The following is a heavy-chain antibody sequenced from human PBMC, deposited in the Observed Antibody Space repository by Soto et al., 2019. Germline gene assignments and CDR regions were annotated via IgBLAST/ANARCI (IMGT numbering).Heavy chain of an antibody. CDR2: INSGSTYT. J-gene: IGHJ4*02. D-gene: IGHD3-22*01. CDR1: GFTFSEDY. V-gene: IGHV3-11*05. Sequence: GGSLRLSCAAFGFTFSEDYMSWIRQAPGKGLEWVSYINSGSTYTNYADSVRGRFTISRDNAKNSLYLEMKSLRAEDTAVYYCARGGQWLGYWGQGTLVTVSS. CDR3: ARGGQWLGY.